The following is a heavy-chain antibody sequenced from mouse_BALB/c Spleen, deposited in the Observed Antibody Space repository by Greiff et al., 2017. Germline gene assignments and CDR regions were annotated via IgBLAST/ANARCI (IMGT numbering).Heavy chain of an antibody. J-gene: IGHJ4*01. Sequence: VKLMESGPGLVAPSQSLSITCTVSGFSLTGYGVNWVRQPPGKGLEWLGMIWGDGSTDYNSALKSRLSISKDNSKSQVFLKMNSLQTDDTARYYCARDHNYGYVGYAMDYWGQGTSVTVSS. CDR3: ARDHNYGYVGYAMDY. CDR1: GFSLTGYG. V-gene: IGHV2-6-7*01. CDR2: IWGDGST. D-gene: IGHD1-2*01.